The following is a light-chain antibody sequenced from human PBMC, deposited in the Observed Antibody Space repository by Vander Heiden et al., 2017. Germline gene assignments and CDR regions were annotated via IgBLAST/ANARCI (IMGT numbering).Light chain of an antibody. J-gene: IGKJ2*01. CDR3: QQYDSYPYT. CDR2: KAS. V-gene: IGKV1-5*03. CDR1: QSISTW. Sequence: DLQMTQSPSTLSASVGDRVTITCRPSQSISTWLAWYQQKPGKAPKLLMYKASSLERGVPSRFRGSGSGTEFTLTISSLQPDDFATYYCQQYDSYPYTFGQGTKVEIK.